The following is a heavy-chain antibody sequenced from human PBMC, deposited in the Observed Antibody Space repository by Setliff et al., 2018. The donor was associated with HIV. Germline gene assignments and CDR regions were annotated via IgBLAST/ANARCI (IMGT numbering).Heavy chain of an antibody. Sequence: ASVKVSCKASGYTFTSYDISWVRQAPGQGLEWMGWISAYNGNTNYAQKLQGRVTMTTDTSTSTVYMELRSLRSDDTAVYYCASSSGWYGAAQFDPWGQGTRVTVSS. CDR1: GYTFTSYD. D-gene: IGHD6-19*01. CDR3: ASSSGWYGAAQFDP. V-gene: IGHV1-18*01. J-gene: IGHJ5*02. CDR2: ISAYNGNT.